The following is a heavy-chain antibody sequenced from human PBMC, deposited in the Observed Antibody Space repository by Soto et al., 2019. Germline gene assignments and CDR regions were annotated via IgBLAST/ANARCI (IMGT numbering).Heavy chain of an antibody. CDR2: IYYSGST. CDR3: SGQVGAGGFDI. CDR1: GGSISSSSYY. V-gene: IGHV4-39*01. D-gene: IGHD3-16*01. J-gene: IGHJ3*02. Sequence: QLQLQESGPGLVKPSETLSLTCTVSGGSISSSSYYWGWIRQPPGKGLEWIGSIYYSGSTYYNPSPKGRVTISVGTAQDPVPLELKFWAGGRPGCEFWSGQVGAGGFDIRGQGTMVTVSS.